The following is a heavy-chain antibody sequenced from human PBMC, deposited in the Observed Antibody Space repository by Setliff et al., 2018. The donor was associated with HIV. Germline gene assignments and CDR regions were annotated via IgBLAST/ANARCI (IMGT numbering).Heavy chain of an antibody. V-gene: IGHV4-31*03. J-gene: IGHJ5*02. CDR2: IHYSGRT. Sequence: TLSLTCTVSGDSISSGGFYCNWFRQYPEKGLEWIGWIHYSGRTSFNPSLRSRATISFDTSKNQFSLNLTSVTAADTAVYYCARAPFRGGSFGWFDPWGQGTLVTVSS. D-gene: IGHD2-15*01. CDR1: GDSISSGGFY. CDR3: ARAPFRGGSFGWFDP.